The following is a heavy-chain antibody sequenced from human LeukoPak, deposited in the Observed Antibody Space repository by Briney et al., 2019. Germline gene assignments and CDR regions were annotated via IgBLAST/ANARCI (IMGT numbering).Heavy chain of an antibody. V-gene: IGHV3-64*01. Sequence: GGSLRLSCAASGFTFSTYAMHWVRQAPGKGLEYVSAISSNGNSIYYANSVKGRFTISRDNSKNTLFLQMGSLRAEDMAVYYCARVQWELGSDYWGQGTLVTVSS. CDR1: GFTFSTYA. D-gene: IGHD1-26*01. CDR3: ARVQWELGSDY. CDR2: ISSNGNSI. J-gene: IGHJ4*02.